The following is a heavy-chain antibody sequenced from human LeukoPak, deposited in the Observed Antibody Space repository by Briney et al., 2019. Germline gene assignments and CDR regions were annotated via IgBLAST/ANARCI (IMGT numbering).Heavy chain of an antibody. CDR1: GYTFTGYY. CDR2: INPNSGGT. D-gene: IGHD1-26*01. CDR3: ARDSAAAGQVGATILGVFDAFDI. J-gene: IGHJ3*02. Sequence: ASVKVSCKASGYTFTGYYIHWVRQAPGQGLEWMGWINPNSGGTNYAQKFQGRVTMTRDTSISTAYMELSRLRSDDTAVYYCARDSAAAGQVGATILGVFDAFDIWGQGTMVTVSS. V-gene: IGHV1-2*02.